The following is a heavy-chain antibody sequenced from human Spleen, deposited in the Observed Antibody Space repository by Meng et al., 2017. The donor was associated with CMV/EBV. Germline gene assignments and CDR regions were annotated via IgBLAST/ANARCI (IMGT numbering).Heavy chain of an antibody. V-gene: IGHV3-21*01. D-gene: IGHD1-1*01. J-gene: IGHJ5*02. CDR1: GFSLSQYG. Sequence: CGASGFSLSQYGMNWVRQAPGKGLEWVAAITSDSSFIFYADSVKGRFTISRDNARNSLFLQMTSLTAADTAVYYCARDYGSTTGTGSWGQGTLVTVSS. CDR3: ARDYGSTTGTGS. CDR2: ITSDSSFI.